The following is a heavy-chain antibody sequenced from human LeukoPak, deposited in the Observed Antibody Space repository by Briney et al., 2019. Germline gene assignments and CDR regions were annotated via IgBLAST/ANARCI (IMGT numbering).Heavy chain of an antibody. Sequence: PGRSLRLSCAASGFTFSSYAMHWLRQAPGKGLEWVAVISYDGSNKYYADSVKGRFTISRDNSKNTLYLQMNSLRAEDTAVYYCARGRVLRYFDWLFDASGPRYGMDVWGQGTTVTVSS. CDR1: GFTFSSYA. J-gene: IGHJ6*02. CDR3: ARGRVLRYFDWLFDASGPRYGMDV. D-gene: IGHD3-9*01. V-gene: IGHV3-30*04. CDR2: ISYDGSNK.